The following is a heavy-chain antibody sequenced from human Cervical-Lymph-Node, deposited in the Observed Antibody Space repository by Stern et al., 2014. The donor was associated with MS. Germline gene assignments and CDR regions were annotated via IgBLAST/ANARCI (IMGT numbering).Heavy chain of an antibody. CDR1: GFSLTTSGMC. D-gene: IGHD2/OR15-2a*01. V-gene: IGHV2-70*15. CDR2: IDWDGDK. CDR3: ARIRPLNRGYYAEY. J-gene: IGHJ4*02. Sequence: QVTLRESGPALVKPTQTLTLTCTFSGFSLTTSGMCVIWVRQPPGKALEWLARIDWDGDKYYSTSLKTRLTISKDPSKNQVVLTMTNMDPVDTATYYCARIRPLNRGYYAEYCGQGTLVTVSS.